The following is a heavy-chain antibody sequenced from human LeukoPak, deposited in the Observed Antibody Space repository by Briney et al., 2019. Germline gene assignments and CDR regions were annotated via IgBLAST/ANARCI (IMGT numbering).Heavy chain of an antibody. D-gene: IGHD3-10*01. CDR1: GFTFSNAW. J-gene: IGHJ4*02. Sequence: GGSLRLSCAASGFTFSNAWMSWVRQAPGKGLEWVGRIKSKTDGGTTDYAAPVKGRFTISRDDSKNTLYLQMNSLKTEDTAVYYCTTGVTMVRGVKPDYWGQGTLVTVSS. CDR2: IKSKTDGGTT. CDR3: TTGVTMVRGVKPDY. V-gene: IGHV3-15*01.